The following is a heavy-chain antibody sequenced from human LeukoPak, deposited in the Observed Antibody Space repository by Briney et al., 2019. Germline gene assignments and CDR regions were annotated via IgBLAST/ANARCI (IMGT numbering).Heavy chain of an antibody. CDR3: ARVLAAAASFDP. V-gene: IGHV3-66*01. CDR2: IYSGGST. Sequence: PGGSLRLSCAASGFTVSSNYMSWVRQAPGKGLEWVSVIYSGGSTYYADSVKGRFTISRDNSKNTLYLQMSSLRAEDTAVYYCARVLAAAASFDPWGQGTLVTVSS. D-gene: IGHD6-13*01. J-gene: IGHJ5*02. CDR1: GFTVSSNY.